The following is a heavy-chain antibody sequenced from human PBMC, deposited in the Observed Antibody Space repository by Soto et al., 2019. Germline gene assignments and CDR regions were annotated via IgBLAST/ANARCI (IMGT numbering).Heavy chain of an antibody. Sequence: ASVKVSCKASGYTLTSYAMHWVRQAPGQRLEWMGWINAGNGNTKYSQKFQGRVTITRDTSASTAYMELSSLRSEDTAVYYCARGNTIFGVVIQIYYYYYGMDVWGQGTTVTVSS. CDR1: GYTLTSYA. J-gene: IGHJ6*02. D-gene: IGHD3-3*01. V-gene: IGHV1-3*01. CDR3: ARGNTIFGVVIQIYYYYYGMDV. CDR2: INAGNGNT.